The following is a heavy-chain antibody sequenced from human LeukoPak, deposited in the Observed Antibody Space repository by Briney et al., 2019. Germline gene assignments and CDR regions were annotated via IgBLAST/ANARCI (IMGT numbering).Heavy chain of an antibody. CDR2: MNPNSGGT. CDR1: GYTFTGYY. Sequence: ASVKVSCKASGYTFTGYYMHWVRQAPGQGLEWMGWMNPNSGGTNYAQKFQGRVTMTRDTSISTAYMELSRLRSDDTAVYYCARDRPLRFLEWLLTDYWGQGTLVTVSS. CDR3: ARDRPLRFLEWLLTDY. V-gene: IGHV1-2*02. J-gene: IGHJ4*02. D-gene: IGHD3-3*01.